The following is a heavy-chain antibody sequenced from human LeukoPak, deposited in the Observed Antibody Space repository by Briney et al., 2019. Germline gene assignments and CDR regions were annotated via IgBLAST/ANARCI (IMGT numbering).Heavy chain of an antibody. J-gene: IGHJ4*02. V-gene: IGHV3-7*01. Sequence: GGSLRLSCAASGFTFSTSWMTWVRHPPGKGLERVANISPDGGAKNYGDSVKGRFTISRDNAKNSLYLHMNSLRADDTAVYYCARVIVVVVGASDHFDYWGQGTLATVHS. D-gene: IGHD2-15*01. CDR2: ISPDGGAK. CDR1: GFTFSTSW. CDR3: ARVIVVVVGASDHFDY.